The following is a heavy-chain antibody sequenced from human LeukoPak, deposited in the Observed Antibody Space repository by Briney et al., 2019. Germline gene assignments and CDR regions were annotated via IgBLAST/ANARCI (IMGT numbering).Heavy chain of an antibody. CDR2: INPNNGGT. Sequence: ASVKVSCKASGYSFSGYYLHWVRQAPGQGLEWMGWINPNNGGTDNAQKFQGRVTMTRDTSFSTVYMELSRLRYDDTAIYYCARVFSVGYMDVWGKGTTVTISS. CDR3: ARVFSVGYMDV. D-gene: IGHD3-3*01. V-gene: IGHV1-2*02. CDR1: GYSFSGYY. J-gene: IGHJ6*03.